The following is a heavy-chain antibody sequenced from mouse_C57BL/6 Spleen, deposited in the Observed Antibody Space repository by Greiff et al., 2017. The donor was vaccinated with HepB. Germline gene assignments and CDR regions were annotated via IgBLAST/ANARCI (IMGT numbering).Heavy chain of an antibody. Sequence: VHVKQSGPELVKPGASVKISCKASGYSFTDYNMNWVKQSNGKSLEWIGVINPNYGTTSYNQKFKGKATLTVDQSSSTAYMQLNSLTSEDSAVYYCARNIYGNHQAWFAYWGQGTLVTVSA. J-gene: IGHJ3*01. D-gene: IGHD2-1*01. V-gene: IGHV1-39*01. CDR2: INPNYGTT. CDR3: ARNIYGNHQAWFAY. CDR1: GYSFTDYN.